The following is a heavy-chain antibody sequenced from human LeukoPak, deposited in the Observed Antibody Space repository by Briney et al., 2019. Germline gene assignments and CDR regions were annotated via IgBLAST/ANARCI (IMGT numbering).Heavy chain of an antibody. D-gene: IGHD3-9*01. CDR2: INPNSGGT. CDR3: ARDYDILTGHHLFDY. V-gene: IGHV1-2*02. Sequence: ASVKVSCKASGYTFTGYYMHWVRQAPGQGLEWMGWINPNSGGTNYAQKFQGRVTMTRDTSISTAYMELSRLRSDDTAVYYCARDYDILTGHHLFDYWGQGTLVTVSS. J-gene: IGHJ4*02. CDR1: GYTFTGYY.